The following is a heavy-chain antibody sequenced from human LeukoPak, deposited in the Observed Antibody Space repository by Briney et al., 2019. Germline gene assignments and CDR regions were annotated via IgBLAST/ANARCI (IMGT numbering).Heavy chain of an antibody. CDR1: GYTFTGYY. V-gene: IGHV1-2*02. Sequence: ASVKVSCKASGYTFTGYYMHWVRQAPGQGLEWMGWINPNSGGTNYAQKFQGRVTITTDESTSTAYMELSSLRSEDTAVYYCARGSYYYDSSGSYFDYWGQGTLVTVSS. D-gene: IGHD3-22*01. J-gene: IGHJ4*02. CDR2: INPNSGGT. CDR3: ARGSYYYDSSGSYFDY.